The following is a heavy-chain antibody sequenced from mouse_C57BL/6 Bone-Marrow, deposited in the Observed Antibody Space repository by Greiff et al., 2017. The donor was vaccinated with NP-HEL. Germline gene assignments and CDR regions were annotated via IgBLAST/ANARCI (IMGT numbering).Heavy chain of an antibody. CDR2: INPNNGGT. Sequence: VQLQQSGPELVKPGASVKISCKASGYTFTDYYMNWVKQSHGKSLEWIGDINPNNGGTSYNQKFKGKATLTVDKSSSTAYMELRSLTSEDSAVYYSASLYGKNYWGQGTTLTVSS. J-gene: IGHJ2*01. V-gene: IGHV1-26*01. D-gene: IGHD2-1*01. CDR1: GYTFTDYY. CDR3: ASLYGKNY.